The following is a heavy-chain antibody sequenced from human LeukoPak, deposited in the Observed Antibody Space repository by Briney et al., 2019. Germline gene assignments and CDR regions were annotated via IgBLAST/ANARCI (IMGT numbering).Heavy chain of an antibody. CDR3: ARYCITSTCAERGSGLHYGMDV. V-gene: IGHV3-23*01. CDR1: GLAFANFA. J-gene: IGHJ6*02. D-gene: IGHD2-2*01. Sequence: GGSLRLSCAASGLAFANFAMSWVRQSPGKGLEWVSAISASGGDTYYADSVKGRFTISRDNSKNTVYLQMNSLRAEDTAVYYCARYCITSTCAERGSGLHYGMDVWGQGTTATVSS. CDR2: ISASGGDT.